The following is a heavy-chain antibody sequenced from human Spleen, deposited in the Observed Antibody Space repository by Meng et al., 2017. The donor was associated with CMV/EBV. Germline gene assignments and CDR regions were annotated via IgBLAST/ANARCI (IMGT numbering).Heavy chain of an antibody. CDR3: ATTYYHFWSPSH. Sequence: QVQLVESGGGVVQPWRSLRLSCAASGFTFSSYGMHWVRQAPGKGLEWVAVMSYDGSSRYYADSVKGRFTISRDNSKNTLYLEMNSLTPEDTSVYYCATTYYHFWSPSHWGRGTLVTVSS. CDR1: GFTFSSYG. V-gene: IGHV3-30*03. D-gene: IGHD3-3*01. CDR2: MSYDGSSR. J-gene: IGHJ4*02.